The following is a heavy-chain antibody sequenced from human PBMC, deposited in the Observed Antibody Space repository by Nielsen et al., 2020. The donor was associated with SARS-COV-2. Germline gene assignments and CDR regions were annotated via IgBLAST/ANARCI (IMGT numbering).Heavy chain of an antibody. CDR2: ISYDGSNK. Sequence: VRQAPGKGLEWVAVISYDGSNKYYADSVKGRFTISRDNSKNTLYLQMNSLRAEDTAVYYCARDVIRGDYGDYLYYYYGMGVWGQGTTVTVSS. D-gene: IGHD4-17*01. J-gene: IGHJ6*02. V-gene: IGHV3-30*04. CDR3: ARDVIRGDYGDYLYYYYGMGV.